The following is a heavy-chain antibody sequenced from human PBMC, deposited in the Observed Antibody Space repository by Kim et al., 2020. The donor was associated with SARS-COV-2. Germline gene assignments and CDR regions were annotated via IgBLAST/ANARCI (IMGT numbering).Heavy chain of an antibody. D-gene: IGHD1-26*01. CDR3: ARAPGGGSYNWFDP. CDR1: GYTFTSYG. Sequence: ASVKVSCKASGYTFTSYGISWVRQAPGQGLEWMGWISAYNGNTNYAQKLQGRVTMTSDTSTSTAYMELRSLRSDDTAVYYCARAPGGGSYNWFDPWGQGTLVTVSS. J-gene: IGHJ5*02. V-gene: IGHV1-18*01. CDR2: ISAYNGNT.